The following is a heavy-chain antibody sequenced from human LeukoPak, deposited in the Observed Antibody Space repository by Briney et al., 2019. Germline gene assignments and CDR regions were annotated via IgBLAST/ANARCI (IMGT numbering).Heavy chain of an antibody. J-gene: IGHJ4*02. V-gene: IGHV3-11*04. CDR3: TTLGYHLDS. CDR1: GFSVRDSY. D-gene: IGHD3-22*01. CDR2: FAGSDTTT. Sequence: GGSLRLSCTASGFSVRDSYMSWVRQAPGKGLEWVAYFAGSDTTTYYADSVKGRFTISRDNARNSLYLQMNSLRAEDTALYYCTTLGYHLDSWGQGTLVTVSS.